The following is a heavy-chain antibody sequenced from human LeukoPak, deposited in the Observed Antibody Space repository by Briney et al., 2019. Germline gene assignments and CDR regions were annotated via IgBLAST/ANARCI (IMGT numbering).Heavy chain of an antibody. CDR1: GFTFSNYA. V-gene: IGHV3-23*01. CDR2: IRSSGGGGST. J-gene: IGHJ4*02. CDR3: ARDRSTDFWSGYYTNYFDY. D-gene: IGHD3-3*01. Sequence: AGGSLRLSCEASGFTFSNYAMNWVRQAPGKGLEWVSVIRSSGGGGSTYYADSVKGRFTISRDNSKNTVYLQMNSLRAEDTAVYYCARDRSTDFWSGYYTNYFDYWGQGTLVTVSS.